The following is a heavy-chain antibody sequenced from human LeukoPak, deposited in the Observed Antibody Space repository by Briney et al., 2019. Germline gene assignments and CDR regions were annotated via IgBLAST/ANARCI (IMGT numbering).Heavy chain of an antibody. V-gene: IGHV3-23*01. CDR2: ISGSAVST. Sequence: HPGGSLRLSCAASGLTFSTYGMTWVRQAPGKGLEWVSTISGSAVSTFYAASVKGRFTISRDNSKNTLYLQMNSLRAEDTAVYYCAKKTYHWFGPWGQGTLVTVSS. J-gene: IGHJ5*02. CDR3: AKKTYHWFGP. CDR1: GLTFSTYG. D-gene: IGHD2-2*01.